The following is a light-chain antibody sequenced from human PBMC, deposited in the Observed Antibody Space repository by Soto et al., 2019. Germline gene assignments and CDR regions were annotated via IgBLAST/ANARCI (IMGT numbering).Light chain of an antibody. CDR2: DVS. CDR3: SSYTSSSTLSTYV. CDR1: SSDVGGYNY. J-gene: IGLJ1*01. Sequence: QSVLTQPASVSGSPGQSITISCTGTSSDVGGYNYVSWYQHHPGKAPKLMIYDVSNRPSGVSNRFSGSKSGNTASLIISGLQAGDEADYYCSSYTSSSTLSTYVFGTGTKVTV. V-gene: IGLV2-14*03.